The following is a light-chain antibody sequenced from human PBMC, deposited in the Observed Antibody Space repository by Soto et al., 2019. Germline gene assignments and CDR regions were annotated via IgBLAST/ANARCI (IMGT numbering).Light chain of an antibody. CDR3: CSYAGGTTFVV. CDR2: EGS. CDR1: SSDVGSYNL. J-gene: IGLJ2*01. Sequence: QSALTQPASVSGSPGQSITISCTGTSSDVGSYNLVSWYQQHPGKAPKLMVYEGSKRPSGVSYRFSGSKSANTASLTISGLQAEDEAYYFCCSYAGGTTFVVFGGGTKLTVL. V-gene: IGLV2-23*01.